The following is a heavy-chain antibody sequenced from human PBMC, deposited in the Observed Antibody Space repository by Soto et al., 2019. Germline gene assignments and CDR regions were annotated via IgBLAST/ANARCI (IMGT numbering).Heavy chain of an antibody. D-gene: IGHD1-26*01. V-gene: IGHV2-5*01. CDR2: ISWKDEK. J-gene: IGHJ4*02. CDR1: GFSLSTSGAG. Sequence: SGPTLVNPTQTLTVTCTFSGFSLSTSGAGVGWIRQSPGKAPEWLALISWKDEKRYNPGLKSRPTITKDTSKNQVVLTMTDLDPVDTATYFCAHRYGGNYYRWYFDSWGQGTLVTVSS. CDR3: AHRYGGNYYRWYFDS.